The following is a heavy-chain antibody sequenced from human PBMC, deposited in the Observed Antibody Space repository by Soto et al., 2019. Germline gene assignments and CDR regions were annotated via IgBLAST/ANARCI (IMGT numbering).Heavy chain of an antibody. CDR3: ARGVGSGSYYNQYNWFDP. D-gene: IGHD3-10*01. V-gene: IGHV1-18*01. J-gene: IGHJ5*02. CDR2: ISAYNGNT. CDR1: GYTFTNYG. Sequence: QVQLVQSGAEVKKPGASVKVSCKASGYTFTNYGISWVRQAPGQGLEWMGWISAYNGNTKYAQKLQGRVTMTTDTSTSKAYMELRSQRSDDTAVYYCARGVGSGSYYNQYNWFDPWGQGTLVTVSS.